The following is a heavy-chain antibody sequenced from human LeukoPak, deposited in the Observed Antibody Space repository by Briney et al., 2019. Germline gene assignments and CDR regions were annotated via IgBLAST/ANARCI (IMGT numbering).Heavy chain of an antibody. CDR1: GFTFSGFW. CDR3: ATQGTTLDY. Sequence: SGGSLRLSCAVSGFTFSGFWMSWSRQAPGKGLEWVASINSDGSEGYYADVVKGRFTISRDNAKNSLYLQMISLRVEDTAVYYCATQGTTLDYWGQGTLVIVSS. J-gene: IGHJ4*02. V-gene: IGHV3-7*03. CDR2: INSDGSEG. D-gene: IGHD1-14*01.